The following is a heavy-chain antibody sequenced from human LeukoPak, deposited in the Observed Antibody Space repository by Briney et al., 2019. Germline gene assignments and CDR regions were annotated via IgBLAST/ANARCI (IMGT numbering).Heavy chain of an antibody. D-gene: IGHD3-22*01. Sequence: GGSLRLSCAASGFTFSSYSMNWVRQAPGKGLEWVSSISSSSSYIYYADSVKGRFTISRDNAKNSLYLQMSSLRAEDTAVYYCARDLATYYYDSSGYWDAFDIWGQGTMVTVSS. J-gene: IGHJ3*02. CDR3: ARDLATYYYDSSGYWDAFDI. CDR1: GFTFSSYS. V-gene: IGHV3-21*01. CDR2: ISSSSSYI.